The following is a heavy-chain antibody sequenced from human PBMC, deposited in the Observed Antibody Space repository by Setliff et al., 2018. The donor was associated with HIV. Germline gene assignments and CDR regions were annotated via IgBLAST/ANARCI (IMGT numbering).Heavy chain of an antibody. CDR3: ARGISGYWNFGY. V-gene: IGHV1-3*01. CDR2: INAGNGNT. CDR1: GYTFTIYA. D-gene: IGHD2-8*02. Sequence: ASVKVSCKASGYTFTIYAMHWVRQAPGQRLEWMGWINAGNGNTKYSQKFQGRVTITRDTSASTAYMELSSLRSEDTAVYYCARGISGYWNFGYWGQGTLVTVSS. J-gene: IGHJ4*02.